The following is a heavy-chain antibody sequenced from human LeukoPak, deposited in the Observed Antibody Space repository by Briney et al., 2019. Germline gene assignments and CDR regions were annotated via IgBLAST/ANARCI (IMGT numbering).Heavy chain of an antibody. Sequence: ASVKVSCKASGYTFTNYDINWVRQATGQGLEWMGWMNPNSGNTGYAQKFQGRVTMTRNTSISTAYMELSSLRSEDTALYYCARAGRSMGVVSLDGYWGQGTLVTVSS. CDR1: GYTFTNYD. CDR3: ARAGRSMGVVSLDGY. D-gene: IGHD4-23*01. J-gene: IGHJ4*02. CDR2: MNPNSGNT. V-gene: IGHV1-8*01.